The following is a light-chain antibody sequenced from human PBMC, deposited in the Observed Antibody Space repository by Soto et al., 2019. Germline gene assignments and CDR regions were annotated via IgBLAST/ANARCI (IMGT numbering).Light chain of an antibody. Sequence: EIVMTQSPATLSVSPGERATLSCRASQSVSSNLAWYQQKPGQAPRLLIYDASTRATGIPARFSGSGSGTEFTLTISSLQSEDFAVYYCQQYNNWRRTFGQGTKLEIK. V-gene: IGKV3-15*01. CDR2: DAS. CDR3: QQYNNWRRT. CDR1: QSVSSN. J-gene: IGKJ2*01.